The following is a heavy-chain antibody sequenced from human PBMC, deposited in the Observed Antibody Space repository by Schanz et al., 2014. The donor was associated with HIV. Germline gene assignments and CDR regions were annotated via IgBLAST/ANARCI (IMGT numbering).Heavy chain of an antibody. J-gene: IGHJ4*02. CDR1: GGSFSAYY. D-gene: IGHD3-22*01. CDR3: ARSYYYDGSPLPLDS. CDR2: INHSGNT. V-gene: IGHV4-34*01. Sequence: QVQLQQWGAGLLKPSETLSLTCAVYGGSFSAYYWSWIRQPPGKGLEWIGKINHSGNTTYNPSLKSRVTIPVDPSKTRFSLTMTSVTAADTAVYYCARSYYYDGSPLPLDSWGQGTLVTVSS.